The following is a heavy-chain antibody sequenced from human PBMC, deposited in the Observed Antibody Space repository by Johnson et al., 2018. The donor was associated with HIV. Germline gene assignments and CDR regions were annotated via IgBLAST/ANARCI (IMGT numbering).Heavy chain of an antibody. CDR2: IKSKTDGGTT. D-gene: IGHD2-21*02. CDR3: AKDLLSLAYCGGDCYSAAFDI. Sequence: VQLVESGGGLVQPGGSLRLSCAASGFTFSNAWMSWVRQAPGKGLEWVGRIKSKTDGGTTDYAAPVKGRFSISRDNAKNSLYLQMNSLRAEDTALYYCAKDLLSLAYCGGDCYSAAFDIWGQGTMVTVSS. V-gene: IGHV3-15*05. J-gene: IGHJ3*02. CDR1: GFTFSNAW.